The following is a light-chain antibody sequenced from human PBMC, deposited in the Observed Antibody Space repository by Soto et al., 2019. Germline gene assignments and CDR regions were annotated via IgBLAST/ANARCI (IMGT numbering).Light chain of an antibody. V-gene: IGKV3-15*01. CDR1: QSVSYN. J-gene: IGKJ4*01. CDR2: GAF. Sequence: EIVMTQSPATLSVSPGETATLSCRASQSVSYNLAWYQQKPGQGPRLLIYGAFTRATGIPARFSVSGSGTDFTLTISSLQSEDFAVYYCQQYKNWPPLTFGGGTKVEIK. CDR3: QQYKNWPPLT.